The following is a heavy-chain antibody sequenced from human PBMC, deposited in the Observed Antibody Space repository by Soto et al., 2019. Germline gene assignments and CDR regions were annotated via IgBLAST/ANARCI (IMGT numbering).Heavy chain of an antibody. CDR3: ARQSGPAYRYGMDV. V-gene: IGHV4-34*01. D-gene: IGHD4-4*01. Sequence: QMQLQQWGAGLLKASETLSLTCSVSGGSFSGYYLAWMRQPPGKGLEWIGEINHAGSTKYHPSLKSRVVLSVDLSNTHFSLRLSSVTAADSAVYYCARQSGPAYRYGMDVWGQGITVTLTS. CDR1: GGSFSGYY. J-gene: IGHJ6*02. CDR2: INHAGST.